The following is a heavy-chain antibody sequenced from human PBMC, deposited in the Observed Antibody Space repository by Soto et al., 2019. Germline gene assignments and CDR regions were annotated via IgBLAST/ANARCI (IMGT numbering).Heavy chain of an antibody. CDR2: IYHSGST. V-gene: IGHV4-4*02. D-gene: IGHD3-9*01. CDR1: SGSISSSNW. J-gene: IGHJ5*02. Sequence: QVQLQESGPGLVKPSGTLSLTCAVPSGSISSSNWWSWVRQPPGKGLEWIGEIYHSGSTNYNPSLKSRVTISVDKSKNQFSLKLSSVTAADTAVYYCARVTKYYDILTGYGSYGNWFDPWGQGTLVTVSS. CDR3: ARVTKYYDILTGYGSYGNWFDP.